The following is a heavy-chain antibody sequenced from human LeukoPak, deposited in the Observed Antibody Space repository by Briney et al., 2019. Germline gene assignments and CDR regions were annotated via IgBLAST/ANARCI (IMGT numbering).Heavy chain of an antibody. J-gene: IGHJ5*02. CDR1: GCSISSYY. V-gene: IGHV4-59*01. D-gene: IGHD3-10*01. Sequence: SETLSLTCTVSGCSISSYYWSWIRQPPGKGRERIGYIYYSGSTNYNPSLKSRVTISVETSKNQFSLKLSSVTAADTAVYYCARSRGSGSYWANWFDPWGQGTLVTVSS. CDR2: IYYSGST. CDR3: ARSRGSGSYWANWFDP.